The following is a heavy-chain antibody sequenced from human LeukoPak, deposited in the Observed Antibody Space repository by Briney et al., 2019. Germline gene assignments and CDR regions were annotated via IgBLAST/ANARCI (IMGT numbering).Heavy chain of an antibody. Sequence: GGSLRLSCVISGFSFSNAWMSWVRQAPGKGLEWVGRIKRKTDGGTTDYAAPVKGRFTISRDDSKNTLYLQMNNLQTEDTAVYYCTTRTDSSGILGYWGQGTLVTVSS. D-gene: IGHD4-23*01. CDR1: GFSFSNAW. CDR2: IKRKTDGGTT. J-gene: IGHJ4*02. CDR3: TTRTDSSGILGY. V-gene: IGHV3-15*01.